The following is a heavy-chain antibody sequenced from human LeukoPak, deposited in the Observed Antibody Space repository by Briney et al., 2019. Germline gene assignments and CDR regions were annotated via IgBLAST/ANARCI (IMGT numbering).Heavy chain of an antibody. D-gene: IGHD2-15*01. CDR3: AREGYCSGGSCDNWFDP. CDR2: IYHSGST. Sequence: PSETLSLTCAVSGGSISSGGYSWSWIRQPPGKGLEWIGYIYHSGSTYYEPSLKSRVTISVDRSKNQFSLNLSSVTAADTAVYYCAREGYCSGGSCDNWFDPWGQGTLVTVSS. CDR1: GGSISSGGYS. V-gene: IGHV4-30-2*01. J-gene: IGHJ5*02.